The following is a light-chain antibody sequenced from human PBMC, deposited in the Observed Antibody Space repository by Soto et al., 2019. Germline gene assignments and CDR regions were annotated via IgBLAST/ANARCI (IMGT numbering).Light chain of an antibody. CDR3: QQDNSWPPIT. CDR2: GAS. V-gene: IGKV3-15*01. J-gene: IGKJ5*01. Sequence: VLRLSAAIMAVSGEESATLSCRASQSVNSNYLAWYQQKPGQAPRLLIHGASTRATGIPARFSGSGSGTKFTLTIRSPQHDDFAVHHCQQDNSWPPITFGQGTRLEIK. CDR1: QSVNSN.